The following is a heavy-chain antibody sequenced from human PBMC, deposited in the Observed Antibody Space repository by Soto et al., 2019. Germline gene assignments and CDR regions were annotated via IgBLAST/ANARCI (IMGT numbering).Heavy chain of an antibody. D-gene: IGHD4-4*01. CDR1: GFTVSSNY. CDR3: ARHWATVTTFMVV. V-gene: IGHV3-53*01. J-gene: IGHJ6*02. Sequence: GGSLRLSCAASGFTVSSNYMSWVRQAPGKGLEWVSVIYSGGSTYYADSVKGRFTISRDNSKNTLYLQMNSLRAEDTAVYYCARHWATVTTFMVVWGQGTTVTVSS. CDR2: IYSGGST.